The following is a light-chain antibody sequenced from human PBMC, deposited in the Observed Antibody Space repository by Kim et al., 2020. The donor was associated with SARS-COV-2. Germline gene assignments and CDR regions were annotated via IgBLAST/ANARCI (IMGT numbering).Light chain of an antibody. CDR3: QQYNSHPLT. V-gene: IGKV1-5*03. Sequence: ASVGDSVSITCRASQSSSGWFAWYQQKPGKAPKLLINTASNLESGVPSRFSGSGVGTEFPLSISSLQPDDFASYCCQQYNSHPLTFGGGTKVDIK. CDR2: TAS. CDR1: QSSSGW. J-gene: IGKJ4*01.